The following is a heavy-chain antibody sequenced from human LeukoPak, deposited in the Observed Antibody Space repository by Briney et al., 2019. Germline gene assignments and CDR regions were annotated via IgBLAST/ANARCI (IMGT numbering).Heavy chain of an antibody. D-gene: IGHD2-21*02. J-gene: IGHJ4*02. CDR2: INPNSGGT. CDR1: GYTFTGYY. V-gene: IGHV1-2*02. Sequence: GASVKVSCKAPGYTFTGYYMHWVRQAPGQGLEWMGWINPNSGGTNYAQKFQGRVTMTRDTSISTAYMELSRLRSDDTAVYYCARDKFRPGDCYSYWGQGTLVTVSS. CDR3: ARDKFRPGDCYSY.